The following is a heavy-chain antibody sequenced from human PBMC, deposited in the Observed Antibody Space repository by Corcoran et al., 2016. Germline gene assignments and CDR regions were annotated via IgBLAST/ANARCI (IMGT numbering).Heavy chain of an antibody. V-gene: IGHV4-39*07. Sequence: QLQLQEWGPGLVKPSETLSLTCTVSGASISSSSYYWGWIRQPPGKGLEWIGSIYYSGSTYYNPSLKSRVTISVDTSTNQFSLKRGSVTAADTAVDYCAREGIAAAGTGIDYWGQGALVTVSS. CDR2: IYYSGST. D-gene: IGHD6-13*01. J-gene: IGHJ4*02. CDR3: AREGIAAAGTGIDY. CDR1: GASISSSSYY.